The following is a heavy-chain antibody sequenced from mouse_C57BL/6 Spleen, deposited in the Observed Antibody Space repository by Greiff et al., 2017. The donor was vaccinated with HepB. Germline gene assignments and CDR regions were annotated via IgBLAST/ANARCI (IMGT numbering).Heavy chain of an antibody. CDR3: ARGGGYDYEQAAWFAY. CDR2: IHPNSGST. V-gene: IGHV1-64*01. J-gene: IGHJ3*01. D-gene: IGHD2-4*01. Sequence: VQLQQPGAELVKPGASVKLSCKASGYTFTSYWMHWVKQRPGQGLEWIGMIHPNSGSTNYNEKFKSKATLTVDKSSSTAYMQLSSLTSEDSAVYYCARGGGYDYEQAAWFAYWGQGTLVTVSA. CDR1: GYTFTSYW.